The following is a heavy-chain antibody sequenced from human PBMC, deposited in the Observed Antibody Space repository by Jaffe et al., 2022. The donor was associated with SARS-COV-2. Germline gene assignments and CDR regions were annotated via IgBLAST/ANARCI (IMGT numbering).Heavy chain of an antibody. D-gene: IGHD3-3*01. Sequence: QVQLVQSGAEVKKPGSSVKVSCKASGGTFSSYTISWVRQAPGQGLEWMGRIIPILGIANYAQKFQGRVTITADKSTSTAYMELSSLRSEDTAVYYCARFWSGYSYYYYGMDVWGQGTTVTVSS. CDR3: ARFWSGYSYYYYGMDV. J-gene: IGHJ6*02. CDR1: GGTFSSYT. CDR2: IIPILGIA. V-gene: IGHV1-69*02.